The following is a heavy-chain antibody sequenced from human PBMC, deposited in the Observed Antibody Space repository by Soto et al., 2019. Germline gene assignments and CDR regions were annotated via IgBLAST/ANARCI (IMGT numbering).Heavy chain of an antibody. CDR2: IWYDGSNK. D-gene: IGHD6-13*01. CDR3: ASGGAAAGTVSHYYYYGMDV. V-gene: IGHV3-33*01. J-gene: IGHJ6*02. CDR1: GFTFSSYG. Sequence: VQLVESGGGVVQPGRSLRLSCAASGFTFSSYGMHWVHQAPGKGLEWVAVIWYDGSNKYYADSVKGRFTISRDNSKNTLYLQMNSLRAEDTAVYYCASGGAAAGTVSHYYYYGMDVWGQGTTVTVSS.